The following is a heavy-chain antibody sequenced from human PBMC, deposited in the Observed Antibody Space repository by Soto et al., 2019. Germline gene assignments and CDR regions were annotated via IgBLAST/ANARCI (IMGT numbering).Heavy chain of an antibody. CDR2: IIPIFGTA. J-gene: IGHJ4*02. CDR3: TRVHHSSSWHFDS. Sequence: ASVKVSCKASGGTFSSYVISWVRQAPGQGLEWMGGIIPIFGTAYYAQKFRGRVTIAAAESTSTADMELSSLRSEDTAVYFCTRVHHSSSWHFDSWGQGTLVTVSS. CDR1: GGTFSSYV. V-gene: IGHV1-69*13. D-gene: IGHD6-13*01.